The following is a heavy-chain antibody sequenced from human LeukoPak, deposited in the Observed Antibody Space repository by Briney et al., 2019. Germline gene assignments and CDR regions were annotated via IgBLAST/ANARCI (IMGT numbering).Heavy chain of an antibody. CDR3: ARDSGSGWFYEAFDI. V-gene: IGHV4-61*02. J-gene: IGHJ3*02. D-gene: IGHD6-19*01. CDR1: GGSVSSGTYY. CDR2: IYTSGST. Sequence: PPQTLSLTCTVSGGSVSSGTYYWSWIRQPAGKGLEWIGRIYTSGSTNYNPSLKSRITISIDTSKNQFSLKLSSVTAADTAVYYCARDSGSGWFYEAFDIWGQGTIVIVSS.